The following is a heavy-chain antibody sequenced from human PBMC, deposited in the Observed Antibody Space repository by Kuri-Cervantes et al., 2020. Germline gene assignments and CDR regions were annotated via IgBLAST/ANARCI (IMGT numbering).Heavy chain of an antibody. CDR3: ARGNFWNDDDVCYEY. CDR2: TYYRSKWYN. J-gene: IGHJ4*02. CDR1: GDSVSSNSAA. D-gene: IGHD1-1*01. Sequence: SQTLSLTCAISGDSVSSNSAAWNWIRQSPSRGLEWLGRTYYRSKWYNDYAVSVKSRITINPDTSKNQFSLQLNSVTAEDTAVYFCARGNFWNDDDVCYEYWGQGTLVTVSS. V-gene: IGHV6-1*01.